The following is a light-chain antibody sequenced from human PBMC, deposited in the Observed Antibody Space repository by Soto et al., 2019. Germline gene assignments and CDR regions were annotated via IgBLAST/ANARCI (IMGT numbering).Light chain of an antibody. V-gene: IGKV1-39*01. CDR3: QQSYSTPRT. CDR2: AAS. J-gene: IGKJ1*01. CDR1: QSISSY. Sequence: DIQMTQSPSSLSASVGARVTITGRASQSISSYLNWYQQKPGKAPKLLIYAASSLQSGVPSRFSGSGSGTDFTLTISSLQPEDFATYYCQQSYSTPRTFGQGTKVDIK.